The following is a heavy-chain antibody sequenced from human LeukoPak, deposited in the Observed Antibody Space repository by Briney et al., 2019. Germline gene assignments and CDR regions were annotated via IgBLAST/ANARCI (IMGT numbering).Heavy chain of an antibody. V-gene: IGHV3-30-3*01. CDR3: AKDESRRIAAAGSGYFQH. D-gene: IGHD6-13*01. Sequence: GGSLRLSCAASGFTFSSYAMHWVRQAPGKGLEWVAVISHDGSNKYYADSVKGRFTISRDNSKNTLYLQMNSLRAEDTAVYYCAKDESRRIAAAGSGYFQHWGQGTLVTVSS. CDR2: ISHDGSNK. J-gene: IGHJ1*01. CDR1: GFTFSSYA.